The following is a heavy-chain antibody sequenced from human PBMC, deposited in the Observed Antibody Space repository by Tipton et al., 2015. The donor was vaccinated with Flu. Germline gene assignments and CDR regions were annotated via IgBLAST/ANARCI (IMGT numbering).Heavy chain of an antibody. Sequence: SLRLSCTGSGFTFGDYVMTWVRQAPGKGLEWVGFIRTKGYGGTTKYAASVKGRFSISRDDSKRIAYLQMNSLKTEDTAVYYCSRDREVAAVTFYYYYGMDVWGQGTTVTVSS. V-gene: IGHV3-49*04. CDR1: GFTFGDYV. J-gene: IGHJ6*02. D-gene: IGHD6-19*01. CDR2: IRTKGYGGTT. CDR3: SRDREVAAVTFYYYYGMDV.